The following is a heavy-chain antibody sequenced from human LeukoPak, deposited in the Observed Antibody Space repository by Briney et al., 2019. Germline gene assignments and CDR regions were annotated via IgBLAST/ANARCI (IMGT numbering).Heavy chain of an antibody. D-gene: IGHD6-6*01. Sequence: SETLSLTCTVSGGSVSSYYWSWIRQPPGKGLEWIGYIYYSGSTNYNPSLKSRVTISVDTSKNQFSLKLSSVTAADTAVYYCARGVKSIAARPRWFDPWGQGTLVTVSS. V-gene: IGHV4-59*02. J-gene: IGHJ5*02. CDR3: ARGVKSIAARPRWFDP. CDR1: GGSVSSYY. CDR2: IYYSGST.